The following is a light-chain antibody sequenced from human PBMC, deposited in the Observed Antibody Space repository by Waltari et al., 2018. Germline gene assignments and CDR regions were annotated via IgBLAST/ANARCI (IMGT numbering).Light chain of an antibody. CDR3: QQRANWPPLT. CDR2: HAS. V-gene: IGKV3-11*01. Sequence: IVLTQSPPTPSLSPGESATLSCRASQSVSNFLAWYQQKPGQAPRLLIYHASNRATGIPARFSGRGSGTDFTLTISSLEPGDSAVYYCQQRANWPPLTFGGGTRVEI. J-gene: IGKJ4*01. CDR1: QSVSNF.